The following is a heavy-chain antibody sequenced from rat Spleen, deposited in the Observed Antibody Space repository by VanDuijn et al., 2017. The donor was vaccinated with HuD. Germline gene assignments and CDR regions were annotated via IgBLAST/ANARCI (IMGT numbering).Heavy chain of an antibody. CDR1: GLSFSNYD. CDR3: TRGTYFRH. V-gene: IGHV5-29*01. Sequence: EVQLVESGGGLVQPGRSMKLSCAASGLSFSNYDMAWVRQAPTKGLEWVATINYDGSSTFYRDSVRARFTISRDNTKSTLYLQVDSLRSEDTATYYCTRGTYFRHWGQGVMVTVSS. D-gene: IGHD4-6*01. J-gene: IGHJ2*01. CDR2: INYDGSST.